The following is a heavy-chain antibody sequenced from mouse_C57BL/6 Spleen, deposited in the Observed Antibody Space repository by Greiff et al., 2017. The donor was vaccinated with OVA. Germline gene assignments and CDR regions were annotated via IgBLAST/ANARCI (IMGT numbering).Heavy chain of an antibody. CDR2: IFPGSGST. CDR3: ARTPDYYGSSYGLDY. CDR1: GYTFTDYY. J-gene: IGHJ2*01. Sequence: QVQLQQSGPELVKPGASVKISCKASGYTFTDYYINWVKQRPGQGLEWIGWIFPGSGSTYYNEKFKGKATLTVDKSSSTAYMLLSSLTSEDSAVYFCARTPDYYGSSYGLDYWGQGTTLTVSS. V-gene: IGHV1-75*01. D-gene: IGHD1-1*01.